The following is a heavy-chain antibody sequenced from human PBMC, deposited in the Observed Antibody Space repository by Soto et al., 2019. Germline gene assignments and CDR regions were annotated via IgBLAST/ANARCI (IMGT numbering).Heavy chain of an antibody. CDR2: ISQSGNT. Sequence: LSLTCSIYSGSLSGYYWSWIRQPPGKGLEWIGEISQSGNTNYSPSLKSRVSISIDTSKKQFSLNLASVSAADTAVYYCARAPKVSGSSQTRPDFWGQGTLVTVSS. J-gene: IGHJ4*02. D-gene: IGHD6-6*01. V-gene: IGHV4-34*01. CDR1: SGSLSGYY. CDR3: ARAPKVSGSSQTRPDF.